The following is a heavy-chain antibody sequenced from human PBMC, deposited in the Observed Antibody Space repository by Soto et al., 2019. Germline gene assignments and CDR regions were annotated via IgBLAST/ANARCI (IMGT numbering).Heavy chain of an antibody. CDR3: AAYSHKGY. D-gene: IGHD3-16*01. J-gene: IGHJ4*02. V-gene: IGHV3-66*01. CDR1: GFTVSNNY. CDR2: IYSGGST. Sequence: EEQLVESGGDLVQPGGSLTLSCAASGFTVSNNYMSWVHQAPGKGLEWVSLIYSGGSTYYADSVKGRFTISRDSSKNTLYLQMNSLRAEDTAMYYCAAYSHKGYWGQGTLVTVSS.